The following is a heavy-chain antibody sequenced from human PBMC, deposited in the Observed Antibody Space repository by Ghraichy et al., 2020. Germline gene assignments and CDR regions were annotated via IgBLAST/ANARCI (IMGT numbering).Heavy chain of an antibody. CDR2: INPHGSGK. CDR1: GFTFSLSW. J-gene: IGHJ4*02. V-gene: IGHV3-7*03. D-gene: IGHD4-11*01. CDR3: TSISTGMADTDY. Sequence: GGSLRLSCATSGFTFSLSWMNWIRQAPGKGLGWVANINPHGSGKYYVDSVKGRFTISRDNAKNSLYLEMNSLTAEDTALYYCTSISTGMADTDYWGQGIPVTVTS.